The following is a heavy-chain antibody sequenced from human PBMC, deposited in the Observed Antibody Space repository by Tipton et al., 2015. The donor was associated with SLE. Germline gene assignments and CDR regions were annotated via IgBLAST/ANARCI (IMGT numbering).Heavy chain of an antibody. CDR2: IYYSGST. V-gene: IGHV4-59*12. J-gene: IGHJ4*02. Sequence: TLSLTCTVSGGSISSYYWSWIRQPPGKGLEWIGYIYYSGSTYYNPSLKSRVTISVDTSKNQFSLKLSSVTAADTAVYYCARGGEGGSDYWGQGTLVTVSS. CDR3: ARGGEGGSDY. D-gene: IGHD3-10*01. CDR1: GGSISSYY.